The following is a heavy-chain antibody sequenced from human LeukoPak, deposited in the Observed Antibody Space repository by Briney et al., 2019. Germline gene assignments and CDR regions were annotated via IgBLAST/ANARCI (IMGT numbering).Heavy chain of an antibody. Sequence: PGESLKISCKASGYSFTNYWIGWVRQMPGKGLEWMGIIYPGDSDTRYTPSFQGQVTISADKSISTAYLQWSSLKASDTAMYFCASLTGGFCSGDSCYVFFDYWGQGTLVTVSS. CDR3: ASLTGGFCSGDSCYVFFDY. D-gene: IGHD2-15*01. CDR2: IYPGDSDT. V-gene: IGHV5-51*01. CDR1: GYSFTNYW. J-gene: IGHJ4*02.